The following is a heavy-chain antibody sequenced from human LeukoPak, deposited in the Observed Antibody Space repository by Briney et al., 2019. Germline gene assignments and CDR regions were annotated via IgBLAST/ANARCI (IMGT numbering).Heavy chain of an antibody. J-gene: IGHJ3*02. V-gene: IGHV3-30-3*01. CDR3: ARDRVVVDQAFDI. Sequence: GGSLRLSCAASGFTFSSYAMHWVRQAPGKGLEWVAVISYDGSNKYYADSVKGRFTISRDNFKNTLYLQMNSLRAEDTAVYYCARDRVVVDQAFDIWGQGTMVTVSS. CDR2: ISYDGSNK. D-gene: IGHD2-2*01. CDR1: GFTFSSYA.